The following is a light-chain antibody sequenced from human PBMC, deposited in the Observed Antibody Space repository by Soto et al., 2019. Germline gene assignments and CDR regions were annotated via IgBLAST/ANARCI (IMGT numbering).Light chain of an antibody. J-gene: IGLJ3*02. V-gene: IGLV2-14*01. CDR3: SAYTARSTLV. CDR1: SSAVGVHKF. CDR2: EVR. Sequence: QSALTQPRSVSGSPGQSVTISCTGTSSAVGVHKFVSWYQLHPGRTPKLIIYEVRNRPSGISSRFSGSRSGNTASLTISGLQSEDEGDYYCSAYTARSTLVFGGGTKVTVL.